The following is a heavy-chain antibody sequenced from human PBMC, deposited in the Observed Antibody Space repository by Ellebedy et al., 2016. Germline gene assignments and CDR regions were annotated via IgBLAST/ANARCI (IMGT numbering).Heavy chain of an antibody. J-gene: IGHJ4*02. D-gene: IGHD3-10*01. V-gene: IGHV3-43*01. CDR3: AKDLYRLYGSGSFDY. CDR1: GFTFSSYS. Sequence: GGSLRLSCAASGFTFSSYSMNWVRQAPGKGLEWVSLISWDGGSTYYADSVKGRFTISRDNSKNSLYLQMNSLRTEDTALYYRAKDLYRLYGSGSFDYWGQGTLVTVSS. CDR2: ISWDGGST.